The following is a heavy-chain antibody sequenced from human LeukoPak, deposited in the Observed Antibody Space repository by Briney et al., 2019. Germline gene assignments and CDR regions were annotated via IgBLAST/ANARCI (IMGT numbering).Heavy chain of an antibody. J-gene: IGHJ6*02. Sequence: PSETLSLTCTVSGGSIGSGGYYWIWIRQHPGKGLEWIGYTYYSGSTYYNPSLKSRVTISVDTSKNQLSLNLSSVTAADTAVYYSARDLSDDGSPYTHYGMAVWGQGTTVTVSS. D-gene: IGHD3-16*01. CDR2: TYYSGST. V-gene: IGHV4-31*03. CDR3: ARDLSDDGSPYTHYGMAV. CDR1: GGSIGSGGYY.